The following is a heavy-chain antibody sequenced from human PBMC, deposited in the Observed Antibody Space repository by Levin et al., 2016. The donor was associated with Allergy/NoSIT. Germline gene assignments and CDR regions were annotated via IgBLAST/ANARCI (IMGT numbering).Heavy chain of an antibody. CDR3: AKGNSSWYGY. CDR2: ISYDGSNK. J-gene: IGHJ4*02. V-gene: IGHV3-30*18. D-gene: IGHD6-13*01. Sequence: GGSLRLSCAASGFTFSDYYMSWIRQAPGKGLEWVAVISYDGSNKYYADSVKGRFTISRDNSKNTLYLQMNSLRAEDTAVYYCAKGNSSWYGYWGQGTLVTVSS. CDR1: GFTFSDYY.